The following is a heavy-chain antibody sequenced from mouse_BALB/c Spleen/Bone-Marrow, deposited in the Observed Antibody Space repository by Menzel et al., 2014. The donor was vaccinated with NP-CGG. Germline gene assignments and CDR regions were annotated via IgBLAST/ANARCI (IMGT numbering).Heavy chain of an antibody. V-gene: IGHV5-6*01. CDR2: INSGGGNT. CDR1: GFTFSTYG. J-gene: IGHJ2*01. D-gene: IGHD4-1*01. Sequence: EVQVVESGGGLVKPGGSLKFSCAASGFTFSTYGMSWVRQTPDKRLEWVATINSGGGNTYYLDSVRGRFTISRDNAKNTLYLQMSSLKSEDTAMYYCTRHELGLFDYWGQGTTLTVSS. CDR3: TRHELGLFDY.